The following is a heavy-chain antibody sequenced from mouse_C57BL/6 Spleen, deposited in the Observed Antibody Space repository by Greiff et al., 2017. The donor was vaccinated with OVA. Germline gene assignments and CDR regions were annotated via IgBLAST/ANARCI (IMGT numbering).Heavy chain of an antibody. CDR1: GFTFTDYY. CDR2: IRNKANGYTT. Sequence: EVQRVESGGGLVQPGGSLSLSCAASGFTFTDYYMSWVRQPPGKALEWLGFIRNKANGYTTEYSASVKGRFTISRDNSQSILYLQMNALRAEDSATYYCARSNYYGSPFAYWGQGTLVTVSA. V-gene: IGHV7-3*01. D-gene: IGHD1-1*01. J-gene: IGHJ3*01. CDR3: ARSNYYGSPFAY.